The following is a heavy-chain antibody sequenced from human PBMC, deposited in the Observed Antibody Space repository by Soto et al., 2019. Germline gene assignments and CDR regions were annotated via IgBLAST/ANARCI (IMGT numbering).Heavy chain of an antibody. CDR1: GGTFSSYA. CDR3: ASSGPQLDY. J-gene: IGHJ4*02. Sequence: SLKGSCKASGGTFSSYAISWVRQAPGQGLEWMGGIIPIFGTANYAQKFQGSLTITADESTSTAYMELSSLRSEDTAVYYYASSGPQLDYWGQGTMVTVSS. CDR2: IIPIFGTA. V-gene: IGHV1-69*13.